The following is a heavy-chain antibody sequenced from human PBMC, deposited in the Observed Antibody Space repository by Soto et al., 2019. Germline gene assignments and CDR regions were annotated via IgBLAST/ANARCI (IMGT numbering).Heavy chain of an antibody. CDR3: ARDQAYCSSTSCLYGMDV. D-gene: IGHD2-2*01. CDR1: GFTFSSYS. CDR2: ISSSSSYI. V-gene: IGHV3-21*01. J-gene: IGHJ6*02. Sequence: PGGSLRLSCAASGFTFSSYSMNWVRQAPGKGLEWVSSISSSSSYIYYADSVKGRFTISRDNAKNSLYLQMNSLRAEDTAVYYCARDQAYCSSTSCLYGMDVWGQGTTVTVSS.